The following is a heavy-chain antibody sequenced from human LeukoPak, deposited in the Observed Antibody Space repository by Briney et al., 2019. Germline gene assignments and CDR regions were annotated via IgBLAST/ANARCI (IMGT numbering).Heavy chain of an antibody. Sequence: SETLSLTCTVSSGSINNTTFYWGWVRQPPGRGLEWLGSLYYSGSTYYNPSLKSRIAISVDTSKNHFSLKMRYVTAADTAVYYCARRSDSGSDDGEDYFDNWGQGTLVTVSS. J-gene: IGHJ4*02. V-gene: IGHV4-39*02. CDR3: ARRSDSGSDDGEDYFDN. CDR1: SGSINNTTFY. CDR2: LYYSGST. D-gene: IGHD1-26*01.